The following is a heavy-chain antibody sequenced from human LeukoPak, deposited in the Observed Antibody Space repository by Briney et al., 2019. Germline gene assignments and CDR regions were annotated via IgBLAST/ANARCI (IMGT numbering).Heavy chain of an antibody. CDR1: GFTFSSYA. V-gene: IGHV3-23*01. Sequence: GGSLRPSCAASGFTFSSYAMSWVRQAPGKGLEWVSAISGSGGSTYYADSVKGRFTISRDNSKNTLYLQMNSLRVEDTAVYYCAREAAADPYYFDYWGQGTLVTVSS. J-gene: IGHJ4*02. CDR3: AREAAADPYYFDY. CDR2: ISGSGGST. D-gene: IGHD6-13*01.